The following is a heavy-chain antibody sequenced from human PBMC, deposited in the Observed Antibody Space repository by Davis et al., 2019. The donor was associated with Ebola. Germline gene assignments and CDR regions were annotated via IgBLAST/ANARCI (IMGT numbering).Heavy chain of an antibody. CDR1: GYTFTNYG. D-gene: IGHD1-1*01. Sequence: ASVKVSCKASGYTFTNYGITWVRQAPGQGLEWMEWINPHNGNTNYAQNVQGRVTMTTDTSTSTAYMEVGSLKSDDTAVYYCARAQFPTTSDHWGQGTLVTVSS. CDR2: INPHNGNT. CDR3: ARAQFPTTSDH. V-gene: IGHV1-18*04. J-gene: IGHJ4*02.